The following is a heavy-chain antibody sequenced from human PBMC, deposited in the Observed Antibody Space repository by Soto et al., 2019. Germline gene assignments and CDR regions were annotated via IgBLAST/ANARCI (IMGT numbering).Heavy chain of an antibody. CDR3: AREKGMLPYFDY. Sequence: GSLRLSCAASGFTFSSYGMHWVRQAPGKGLEWVAVIWYDGSNKYYADSVKGRFTISRDNSKNTLYLQMNSLRAEDTAVYYCAREKGMLPYFDYWGQGTLVTVSS. D-gene: IGHD2-8*01. V-gene: IGHV3-33*01. J-gene: IGHJ4*02. CDR2: IWYDGSNK. CDR1: GFTFSSYG.